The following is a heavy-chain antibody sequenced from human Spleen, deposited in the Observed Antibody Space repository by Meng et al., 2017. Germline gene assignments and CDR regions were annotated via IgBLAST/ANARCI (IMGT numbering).Heavy chain of an antibody. CDR1: GDSITNHNW. D-gene: IGHD3-10*01. J-gene: IGHJ1*01. CDR2: IPHRGSS. CDR3: LRGSGGSV. V-gene: IGHV4-4*02. Sequence: QVQLQDSGPGLVKPSGTLSLTCAVSGDSITNHNWWAWVRQPPGKGLEWIGEIPHRGSSAYNPSLKSRVSMSIDKSKNQFSLKLTSVTAADTAVYYCLRGSGGSVWGQGTLVTVSS.